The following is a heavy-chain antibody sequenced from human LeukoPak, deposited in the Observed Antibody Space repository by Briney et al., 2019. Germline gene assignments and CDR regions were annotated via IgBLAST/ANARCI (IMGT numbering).Heavy chain of an antibody. V-gene: IGHV4-59*08. CDR1: GGSISSYY. J-gene: IGHJ3*02. D-gene: IGHD2-2*01. CDR2: IYYSGST. Sequence: SETLSLTCTVSGGSISSYYWSWIRQPPGNGLEWIGYIYYSGSTNYNPSLKSRVTISVDTSKNQFSLKLSSVTAADTAVYYCARHIQYLDAFDIWGQGTMVTVSS. CDR3: ARHIQYLDAFDI.